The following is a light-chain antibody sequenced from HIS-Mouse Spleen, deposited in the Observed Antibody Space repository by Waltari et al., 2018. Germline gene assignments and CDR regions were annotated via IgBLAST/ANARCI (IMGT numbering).Light chain of an antibody. J-gene: IGLJ2*01. Sequence: QSVLTQPPSASGTPGQSVTISCSGSSSNIGSNTVNWYQQLPGTAPKLLIYSNNQRPSGVPVRFSGSKSGTSASLAISGLQSEDEADYYCAAWDDSLNGPVFGGGTKLTVL. V-gene: IGLV1-44*01. CDR2: SNN. CDR1: SSNIGSNT. CDR3: AAWDDSLNGPV.